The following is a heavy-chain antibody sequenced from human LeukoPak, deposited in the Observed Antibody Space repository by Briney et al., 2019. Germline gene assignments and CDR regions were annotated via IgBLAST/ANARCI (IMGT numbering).Heavy chain of an antibody. CDR2: KNPNSGNT. D-gene: IGHD3-3*01. CDR3: ARGANYYDFWSGYYMGSGNYYGMDL. J-gene: IGHJ6*02. CDR1: GYTFTSYD. Sequence: GASVKVSCKASGYTFTSYDINWVRQATGQGLEWMGWKNPNSGNTGYAQKFQGRVTMTRNTSISTAYMELSSLRSEDTAVYYCARGANYYDFWSGYYMGSGNYYGMDLWGQGTTVTVSS. V-gene: IGHV1-8*01.